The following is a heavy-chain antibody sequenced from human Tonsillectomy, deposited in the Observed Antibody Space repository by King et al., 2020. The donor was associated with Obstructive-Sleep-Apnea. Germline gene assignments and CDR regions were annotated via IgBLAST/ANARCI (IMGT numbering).Heavy chain of an antibody. J-gene: IGHJ4*02. CDR2: IYPGDSDT. CDR3: ARPPGRYYDSGDFDY. Sequence: VQLVESGAEVKKPGESLKISCKGSGYSFSTYWIGWVRQMPGKGLEWMGIIYPGDSDTRYSPSFQGQVTISADKSISTAYLQWSSLKASDTAMYYCARPPGRYYDSGDFDYWGQGTLVTVSS. V-gene: IGHV5-51*01. D-gene: IGHD3-22*01. CDR1: GYSFSTYW.